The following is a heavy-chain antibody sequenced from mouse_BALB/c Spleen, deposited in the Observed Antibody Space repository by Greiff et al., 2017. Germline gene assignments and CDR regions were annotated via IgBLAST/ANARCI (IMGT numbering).Heavy chain of an antibody. CDR2: INPNNGGT. CDR3: AREGNYGWFAY. CDR1: GYTFTDYN. Sequence: VQLKQSGPELVKPGASVKIPCKASGYTFTDYNMDWVKQSHGKSLEWIGDINPNNGGTIYNQKFKGKATLTVDKSSSTAYMELRSLTSEDTAVYYCAREGNYGWFAYWGQGTLVTVSA. D-gene: IGHD2-1*01. V-gene: IGHV1-18*01. J-gene: IGHJ3*01.